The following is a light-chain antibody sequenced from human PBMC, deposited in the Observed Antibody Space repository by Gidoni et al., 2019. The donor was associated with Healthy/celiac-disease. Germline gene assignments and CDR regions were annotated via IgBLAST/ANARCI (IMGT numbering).Light chain of an antibody. CDR1: SSNPGKNY. V-gene: IGLV1-51*01. Sequence: QSVLTQPPSVSAAPGQKVTISCSGSSSNPGKNYVSWYQQLPGTAPKLLIYANNKRPSGIPDRFSGSKSGTSATLGITGLQTGDEADYYCGTWDSSLSAGRVFGGGTKLTVL. CDR2: ANN. J-gene: IGLJ3*02. CDR3: GTWDSSLSAGRV.